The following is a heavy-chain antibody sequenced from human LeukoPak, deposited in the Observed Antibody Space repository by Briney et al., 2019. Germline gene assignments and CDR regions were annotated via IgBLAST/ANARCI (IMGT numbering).Heavy chain of an antibody. CDR2: MNPNSGNT. CDR1: GYTFTSYY. D-gene: IGHD3-16*01. V-gene: IGHV1-8*02. J-gene: IGHJ5*02. Sequence: ASVKVSCKASGYTFTSYYMHWVRQATGQGLEWMGWMNPNSGNTGYAQKFQGRVTMTRNTSISTAYMELSSLRSEDTAVYYCARVYTFGGSSWGQGTPVTVSS. CDR3: ARVYTFGGSS.